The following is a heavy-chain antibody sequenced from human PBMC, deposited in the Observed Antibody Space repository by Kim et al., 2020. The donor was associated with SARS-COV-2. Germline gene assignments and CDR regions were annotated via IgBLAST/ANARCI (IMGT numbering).Heavy chain of an antibody. CDR3: AKDRPMAHKRITIFGVVRFRSHWFDP. CDR2: ISGSGGST. V-gene: IGHV3-23*01. D-gene: IGHD3-3*01. J-gene: IGHJ5*02. CDR1: GFTFSSYA. Sequence: GGSLRLSCAASGFTFSSYAMSWVRQAPGKGLEWVSAISGSGGSTYYADSVKGRFTISRDNSKNTLYLQMNSLRAEDTAVYYCAKDRPMAHKRITIFGVVRFRSHWFDPWGQGTLVTVSS.